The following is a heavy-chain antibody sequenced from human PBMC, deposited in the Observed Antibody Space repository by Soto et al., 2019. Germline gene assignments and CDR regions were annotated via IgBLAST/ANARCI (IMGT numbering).Heavy chain of an antibody. CDR1: GGSFSGYY. CDR2: INHSGST. D-gene: IGHD3-16*01. Sequence: SETLSLTCAVYGGSFSGYYWSWIRQPPGKGLEWIGEINHSGSTNYNPSLKSRVTISADTSKNQFSLKLSSVTAADTAVYYCARRRGVRRFDDWGQGTLVTVSS. CDR3: ARRRGVRRFDD. J-gene: IGHJ4*02. V-gene: IGHV4-34*01.